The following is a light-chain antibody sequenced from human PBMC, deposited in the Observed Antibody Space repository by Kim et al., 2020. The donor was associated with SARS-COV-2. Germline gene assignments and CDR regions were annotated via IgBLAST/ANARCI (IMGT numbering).Light chain of an antibody. J-gene: IGKJ4*01. CDR2: RAS. CDR3: QQYKSYPLT. CDR1: QSLSSE. Sequence: SASGGERCTITCRASQSLSSELAWYQQKPGKVPKFLIYRASTLESGVPSRFSGSGSGTEFTLTISRLQPDDSATYYCQQYKSYPLTFGGGTKVEI. V-gene: IGKV1-5*03.